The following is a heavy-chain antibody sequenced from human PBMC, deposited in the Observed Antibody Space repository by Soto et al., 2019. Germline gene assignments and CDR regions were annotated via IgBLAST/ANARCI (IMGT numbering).Heavy chain of an antibody. CDR1: GYTFTSYD. Sequence: ASVKVSCKASGYTFTSYDINWVRQATGQGLEWMGWMNPNSGNTGYAQKFQGRVTMTRNTSISTAYMELSSLRSEDTAVYYCARGGADILTGYYSRWFDPWGQGTLVNVSS. D-gene: IGHD3-9*01. CDR3: ARGGADILTGYYSRWFDP. CDR2: MNPNSGNT. V-gene: IGHV1-8*01. J-gene: IGHJ5*02.